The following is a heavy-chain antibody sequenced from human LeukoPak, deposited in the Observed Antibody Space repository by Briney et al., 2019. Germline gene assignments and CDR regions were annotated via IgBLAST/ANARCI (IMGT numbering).Heavy chain of an antibody. CDR2: IYHSGSP. V-gene: IGHV4-4*02. J-gene: IGHJ4*02. Sequence: SETLSLTCAVSGGSISSNNWWGWVRQPPGKGLEWIGEIYHSGSPNYNPSLKSRVTISVDTSKNQFSLKLSSVTAADTAVYYCARVTIFGVPYFDYWGQGTLVTVSS. CDR1: GGSISSNNW. D-gene: IGHD3-3*01. CDR3: ARVTIFGVPYFDY.